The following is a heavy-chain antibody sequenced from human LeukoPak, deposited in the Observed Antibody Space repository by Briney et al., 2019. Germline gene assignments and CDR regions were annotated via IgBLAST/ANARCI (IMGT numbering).Heavy chain of an antibody. V-gene: IGHV4-34*01. D-gene: IGHD3-10*01. CDR1: GGSFSGYY. CDR3: ARGGWDYYGSGSYYKDYFDY. J-gene: IGHJ4*02. Sequence: SETLSLTCAVYGGSFSGYYWSWIRQPPGKGREGMGEINHSGSTNYNPSLKSRGTISVATSKNPFSLKLSFVTAADTAVYYCARGGWDYYGSGSYYKDYFDYWGQGTLVTVSS. CDR2: INHSGST.